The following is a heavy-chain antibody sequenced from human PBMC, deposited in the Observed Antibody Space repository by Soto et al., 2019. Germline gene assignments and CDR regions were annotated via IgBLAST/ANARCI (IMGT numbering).Heavy chain of an antibody. CDR1: GYTFTNYD. CDR2: MNPDSANT. Sequence: QVQLVQSGAEVKQPGASVKVSCRTSGYTFTNYDISWVRQATGQGLEWMGWMNPDSANTGYAQKFQGRVTMTRDTSISTAYMELNSLTSEDTAVYFCARAIRNELLSDYWGQETLVTVSS. D-gene: IGHD1-26*01. J-gene: IGHJ4*02. CDR3: ARAIRNELLSDY. V-gene: IGHV1-8*01.